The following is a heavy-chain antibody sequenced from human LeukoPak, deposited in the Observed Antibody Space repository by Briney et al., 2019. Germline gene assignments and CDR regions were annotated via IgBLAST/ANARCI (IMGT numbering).Heavy chain of an antibody. D-gene: IGHD2-15*01. CDR3: TTDLRGSGGPNDAFDI. CDR1: GFTFSSYA. CDR2: ISGSGGST. J-gene: IGHJ3*02. Sequence: GASLRLSCAASGFTFSSYAMSWVRQAPGKGLEWVSAISGSGGSTYYADSVKGRFTISRDNSKNTLYLQMNSLKTEDTAVYYCTTDLRGSGGPNDAFDIWGQGTMVTVSS. V-gene: IGHV3-23*01.